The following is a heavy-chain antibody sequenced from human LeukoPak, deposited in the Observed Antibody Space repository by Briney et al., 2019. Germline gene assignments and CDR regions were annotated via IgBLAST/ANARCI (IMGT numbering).Heavy chain of an antibody. CDR2: INQDGSVK. CDR1: GFSITDWP. Sequence: VGSLRLSCAASGFSITDWPLSWVRQAPGKGLEWVGNINQDGSVKHYVDSVRGRFTISRDNARNSVYLQMNALRVEDTAVYYCTRDFVFWGQGTLVTASS. CDR3: TRDFVF. J-gene: IGHJ4*02. V-gene: IGHV3-7*01. D-gene: IGHD3-3*01.